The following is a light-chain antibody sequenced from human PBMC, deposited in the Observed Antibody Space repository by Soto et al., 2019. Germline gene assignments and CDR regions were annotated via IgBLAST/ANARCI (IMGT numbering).Light chain of an antibody. Sequence: EIVLTQSPGTLSLSPGERATLSCRASQRVRSSYLVWYQQKPRQAPVRRIYGASSRATGIPDRFSGSGSGTDVALIISRLEPEDLSVYYCQQYDTSSWTVGQGTKVEI. CDR3: QQYDTSSWT. J-gene: IGKJ1*01. CDR2: GAS. V-gene: IGKV3-20*01. CDR1: QRVRSSY.